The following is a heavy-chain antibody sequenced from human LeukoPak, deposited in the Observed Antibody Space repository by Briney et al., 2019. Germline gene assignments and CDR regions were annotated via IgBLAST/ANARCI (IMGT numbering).Heavy chain of an antibody. CDR1: GGSITSSNYY. CDR2: FYYSGST. CDR3: VYYYGSGSVEY. V-gene: IGHV4-39*01. Sequence: WETLSLTCTVSGGSITSSNYYWGWIREPPGKGLGWIGSFYYSGSTNYNPSLKSRVTISVDTSKNQFSLKLSSVTAADTAVYYCVYYYGSGSVEYWGQGTLVTVSS. J-gene: IGHJ4*02. D-gene: IGHD3-10*01.